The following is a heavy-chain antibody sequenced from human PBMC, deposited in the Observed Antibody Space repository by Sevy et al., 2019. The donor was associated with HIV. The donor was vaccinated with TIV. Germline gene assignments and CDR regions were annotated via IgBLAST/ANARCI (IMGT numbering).Heavy chain of an antibody. CDR2: IYHSGST. Sequence: SETLSLTCAVSGYSISSGYYWGWIRQPPGKGLEWIGSIYHSGSTYYNPSLKSRVTISVDTSKNQFSLKLSSVTAADTAVYYCARGGEQHGYYYYYYMDVWGKGTTVTVSS. CDR3: ARGGEQHGYYYYYYMDV. D-gene: IGHD3-16*01. V-gene: IGHV4-38-2*01. CDR1: GYSISSGYY. J-gene: IGHJ6*03.